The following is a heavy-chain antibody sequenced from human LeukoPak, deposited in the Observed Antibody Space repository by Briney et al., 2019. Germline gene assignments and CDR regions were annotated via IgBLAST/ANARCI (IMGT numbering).Heavy chain of an antibody. CDR3: ARGYSSWSSDY. J-gene: IGHJ4*02. CDR2: IYTSGST. V-gene: IGHV4-61*02. Sequence: SETLSLTCTVSGGSISSGRYYWSWIRQPAGKGLEWVGRIYTSGSTDYNPSLKSRVTISVDTSKNQFSLKLSSVTAADTAVYYCARGYSSWSSDYWGQGTLVTVSS. CDR1: GGSISSGRYY. D-gene: IGHD6-19*01.